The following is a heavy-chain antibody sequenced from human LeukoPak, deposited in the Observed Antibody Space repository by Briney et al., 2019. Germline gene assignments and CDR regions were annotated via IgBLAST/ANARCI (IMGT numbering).Heavy chain of an antibody. J-gene: IGHJ1*01. CDR2: ISSSSRYI. CDR1: GFTFSSYS. D-gene: IGHD6-6*01. V-gene: IGHV3-21*01. CDR3: ARDLTASSTAYFHH. Sequence: GGSLRLSCTASGFTFSSYSMNWVRQAPGKGLEWVSSISSSSRYIYYADSVKGRFTISRDNGKNSLYLQMNSLKAEDTAVYYCARDLTASSTAYFHHWGQGTLVTVSS.